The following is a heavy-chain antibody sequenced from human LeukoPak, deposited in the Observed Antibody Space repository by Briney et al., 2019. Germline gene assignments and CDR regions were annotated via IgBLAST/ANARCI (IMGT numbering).Heavy chain of an antibody. CDR2: IYYSGST. CDR1: GGSISSSSYY. J-gene: IGHJ3*02. Sequence: SETLSLTCTASGGSISSSSYYWGWIRQPPGKGLEWIGSIYYSGSTYYNPSLKSRVTISVDTSKNQFSLKLSSVTAADTAVYYCAGSGYYSLDAFDIWGQGTMVTVSS. CDR3: AGSGYYSLDAFDI. V-gene: IGHV4-39*01. D-gene: IGHD3-22*01.